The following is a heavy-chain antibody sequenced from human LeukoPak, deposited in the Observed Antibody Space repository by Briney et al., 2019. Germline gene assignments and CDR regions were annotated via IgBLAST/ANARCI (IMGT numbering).Heavy chain of an antibody. CDR1: GFTFSSYA. Sequence: GGSLRLSCAASGFTFSSYAMSWVRQAPGKRLEWVSAISGSGGSTYYADSVKGRFTISRDNSKNTLYLQMNSLRAEDTAVYYCAKVRYYYDSSGYPPYFDYWGQGTLVTVSS. CDR2: ISGSGGST. CDR3: AKVRYYYDSSGYPPYFDY. V-gene: IGHV3-23*01. J-gene: IGHJ4*02. D-gene: IGHD3-22*01.